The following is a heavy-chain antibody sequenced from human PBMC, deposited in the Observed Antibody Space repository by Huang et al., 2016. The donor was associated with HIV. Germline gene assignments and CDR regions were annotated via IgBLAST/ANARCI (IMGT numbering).Heavy chain of an antibody. CDR1: GGSLIVHY. Sequence: QVQLQQWGAGLLKPSGALSPKCAVYGGSLIVHYWTWIRLSPGKRLEWIVELNHRGLATDNPALRRRVNMSVDLCKDQVALNVTELTAAELAVDDCARPRMTATSSDSAWGFFDSWGQGTLVIVSS. CDR2: LNHRGLA. CDR3: ARPRMTATSSDSAWGFFDS. D-gene: IGHD2-21*02. J-gene: IGHJ4*02. V-gene: IGHV4-34*02.